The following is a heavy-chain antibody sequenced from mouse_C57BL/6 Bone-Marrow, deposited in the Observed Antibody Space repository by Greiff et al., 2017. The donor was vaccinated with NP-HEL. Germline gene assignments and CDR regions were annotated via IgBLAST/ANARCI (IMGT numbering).Heavy chain of an antibody. J-gene: IGHJ3*01. CDR1: GYSFTGYY. V-gene: IGHV1-42*01. CDR2: INPSTGGT. D-gene: IGHD3-1*01. CDR3: ARDGSGFAY. Sequence: EVKVVESGPELVKPGASVKISCKASGYSFTGYYMNWVKQSPEKSLEWIGEINPSTGGTTYNQKFKAKATLTVDKSSSTAYMQLKSLTSEDSAVYYCARDGSGFAYWGQGTLVTVSA.